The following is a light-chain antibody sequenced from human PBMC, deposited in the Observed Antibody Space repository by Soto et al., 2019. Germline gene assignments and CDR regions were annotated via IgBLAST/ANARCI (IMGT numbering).Light chain of an antibody. V-gene: IGLV3-1*01. CDR2: QDK. J-gene: IGLJ2*01. CDR3: QAWDSITYVV. CDR1: NVGAKY. Sequence: SYELTQPPSVSVSPGQTATITGSGDNVGAKYVCWYQQRPGQSPVLVMYQDKYRPSGIPDRFSGANSGSTATLTITGTQAMDEADYYCQAWDSITYVVFGGGTKLTVL.